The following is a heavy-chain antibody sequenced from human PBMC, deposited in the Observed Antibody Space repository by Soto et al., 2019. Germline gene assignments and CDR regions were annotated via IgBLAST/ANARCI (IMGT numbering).Heavy chain of an antibody. J-gene: IGHJ5*01. Sequence: ASVKVSCKASGYTFTSYGISWVRQAPGQGLEWMGWISAYNGNTNYAQKLQGRVTMTTDTSTSTAYMELRSLRSDDTAVYYCARMDYYDSSVWFDPWGQGTTVTVSS. V-gene: IGHV1-18*01. CDR2: ISAYNGNT. CDR3: ARMDYYDSSVWFDP. CDR1: GYTFTSYG. D-gene: IGHD3-22*01.